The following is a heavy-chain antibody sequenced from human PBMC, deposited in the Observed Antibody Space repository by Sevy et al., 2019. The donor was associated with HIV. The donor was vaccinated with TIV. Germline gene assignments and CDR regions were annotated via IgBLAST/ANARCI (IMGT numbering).Heavy chain of an antibody. CDR1: GFTLSGYP. V-gene: IGHV3-23*01. D-gene: IGHD2-8*01. CDR3: VREGCTQPHDY. J-gene: IGHJ4*02. Sequence: GGSLRPSCAASGFTLSGYPMTWVRQAPGKGLEWVPMICLVGGTKNYADSVMGSFTISRDNSKNTLYLQMNSLRVDDTAVYYCVREGCTQPHDYWGQGTLVTVSS. CDR2: ICLVGGTK.